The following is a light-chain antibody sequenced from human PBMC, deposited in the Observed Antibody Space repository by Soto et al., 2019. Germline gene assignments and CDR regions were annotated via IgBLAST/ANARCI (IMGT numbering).Light chain of an antibody. V-gene: IGKV1-5*03. CDR2: KSS. Sequence: DIQMTQSPSTLSASVGDRVTITCRASQSMSSRLAWYQQKPGKAPKLLLYKSSSLESGVPSRFSGSGSGTEFTLTISSLQPDDFATYYCQQYNDYPWTFGQGTKVEIK. CDR3: QQYNDYPWT. CDR1: QSMSSR. J-gene: IGKJ1*01.